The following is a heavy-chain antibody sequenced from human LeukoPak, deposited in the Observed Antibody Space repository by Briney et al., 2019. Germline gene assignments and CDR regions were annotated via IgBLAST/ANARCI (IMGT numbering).Heavy chain of an antibody. V-gene: IGHV3-30-3*01. D-gene: IGHD4-23*01. CDR3: ARGYGGNSFGYFDY. CDR2: ISYDGSDK. J-gene: IGHJ4*02. Sequence: GKSLRLSCAASGFTFSSYAMHWVRQAPGKGLEWVTLISYDGSDKYYADSVKGRFTISRDNSKNTLYLQMNSLRAEDTAVYYCARGYGGNSFGYFDYWGQGTLVTVSS. CDR1: GFTFSSYA.